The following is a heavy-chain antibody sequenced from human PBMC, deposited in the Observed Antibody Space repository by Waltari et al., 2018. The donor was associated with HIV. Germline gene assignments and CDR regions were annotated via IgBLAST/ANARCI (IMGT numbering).Heavy chain of an antibody. Sequence: QVQLVESGGGLVQPGGSLRLSCAASGFIFRDFAIHWVRQAPGKGLEWVAVISRDGSSKYYADSGQGRFTISRDNSKNSLHLHMNSLRPKDTAVYYCAREGIVAAPFDFWGLGTLVTVSS. J-gene: IGHJ4*02. V-gene: IGHV3-30*01. CDR3: AREGIVAAPFDF. D-gene: IGHD2-15*01. CDR2: ISRDGSSK. CDR1: GFIFRDFA.